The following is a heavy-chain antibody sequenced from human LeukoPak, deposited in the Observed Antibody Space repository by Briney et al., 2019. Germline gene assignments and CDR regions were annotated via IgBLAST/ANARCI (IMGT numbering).Heavy chain of an antibody. CDR3: ARDILGYCSSTRCPRWYYFDY. Sequence: PGGSLRLSCAASGFTFSSYNMNWVRQAPGKGLEWVSSISSSSTYIYYADSVKGRFTISRDNAKNSLYLQMNSLRAEDTAVYYCARDILGYCSSTRCPRWYYFDYWGQGTLVTVSS. D-gene: IGHD2-2*01. V-gene: IGHV3-21*01. CDR1: GFTFSSYN. CDR2: ISSSSTYI. J-gene: IGHJ4*02.